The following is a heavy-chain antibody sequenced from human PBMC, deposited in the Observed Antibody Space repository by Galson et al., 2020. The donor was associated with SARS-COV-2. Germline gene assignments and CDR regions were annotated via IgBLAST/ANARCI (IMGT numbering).Heavy chain of an antibody. V-gene: IGHV3-30-3*01. D-gene: IGHD3-10*01. CDR1: GFTFSSYA. J-gene: IGHJ4*02. CDR3: ARVEGITMVQGVIITDSPLGY. CDR2: ISYDGSNK. Sequence: GGSLRLSCAASGFTFSSYAMHWVRQAPGKGLEWVAVISYDGSNKYYADSVKGRFTISRDNSKNTLYLQMNSLRAEDTAVYYCARVEGITMVQGVIITDSPLGYWGQGTLVTVSS.